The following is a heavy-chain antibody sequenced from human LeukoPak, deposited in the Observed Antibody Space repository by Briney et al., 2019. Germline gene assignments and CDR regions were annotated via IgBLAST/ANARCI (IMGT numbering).Heavy chain of an antibody. Sequence: SETLSLTCAVYGGSFSGYYWSWIRQPPGKGLEWIGSIYYSGSTYYNPSLKSRVTISVDTSKNQFSLKLSSVTAADTAVYYCARVVGGMWVGTITHRFDYWGQGTLVTVSS. CDR2: IYYSGST. CDR3: ARVVGGMWVGTITHRFDY. J-gene: IGHJ4*02. CDR1: GGSFSGYY. V-gene: IGHV4-34*01. D-gene: IGHD1-14*01.